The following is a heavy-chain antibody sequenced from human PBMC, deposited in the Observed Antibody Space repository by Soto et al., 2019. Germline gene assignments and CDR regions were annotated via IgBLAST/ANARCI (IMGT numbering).Heavy chain of an antibody. V-gene: IGHV4-34*01. Sequence: SETLSLTCAVYGGSFSGYYWSWIRQPPGKGLEWIGEINHSGSTNYNPSLKSRVTISVDTSKNQFSLKLSSVTAADTAVYYCARAEFRCSGGSCYWLGLDYWGQGTLVTVSS. CDR3: ARAEFRCSGGSCYWLGLDY. CDR2: INHSGST. CDR1: GGSFSGYY. J-gene: IGHJ4*02. D-gene: IGHD2-15*01.